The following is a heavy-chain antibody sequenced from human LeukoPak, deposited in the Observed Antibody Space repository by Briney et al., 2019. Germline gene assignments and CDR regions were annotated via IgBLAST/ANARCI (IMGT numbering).Heavy chain of an antibody. D-gene: IGHD6-13*01. V-gene: IGHV3-23*01. CDR1: GYSFTSYW. CDR2: ISGSGGST. Sequence: GESLKISCKGSGYSFTSYWIGWVRQAPGKGLEWVSAISGSGGSTYYADSVKGRFTISRDNSKNTLYLQMNSLRAEDTAVYYCAKGPGDIAAAGFFDYWGQGTLVTVSS. J-gene: IGHJ4*02. CDR3: AKGPGDIAAAGFFDY.